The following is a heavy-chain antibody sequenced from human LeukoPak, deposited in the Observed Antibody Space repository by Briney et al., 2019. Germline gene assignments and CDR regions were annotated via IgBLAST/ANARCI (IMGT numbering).Heavy chain of an antibody. CDR3: ARVGCSSTSCSYYYYYYMDV. D-gene: IGHD2-2*01. Sequence: GGSLRLSCAASGFTFSSYAMHWVRQAPGKGLEWVAVISYDGSNKYYADSVKGRFTISRDNSKNTLYLQMNSLRAEDTAVYYCARVGCSSTSCSYYYYYYMDVWGKGTTVTVSS. CDR2: ISYDGSNK. V-gene: IGHV3-30-3*01. J-gene: IGHJ6*03. CDR1: GFTFSSYA.